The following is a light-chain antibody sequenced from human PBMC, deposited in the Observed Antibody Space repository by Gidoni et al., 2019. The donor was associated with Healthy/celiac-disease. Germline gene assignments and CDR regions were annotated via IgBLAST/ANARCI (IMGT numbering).Light chain of an antibody. CDR1: QRVTNNY. CDR2: DAS. CDR3: QQSGSSPYT. V-gene: IGKV3-20*01. Sequence: EIVLPQSTGTLSLSPGERATLSCRASQRVTNNYLAWYQQKPGQAPRLVIYDASTTATGIPGWFGGSGSGPDFTLTISRLEPKDFAVYYSQQSGSSPYTFGQGSKLEIK. J-gene: IGKJ2*01.